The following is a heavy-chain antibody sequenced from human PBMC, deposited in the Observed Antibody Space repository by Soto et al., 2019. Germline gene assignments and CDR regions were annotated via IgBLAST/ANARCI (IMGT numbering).Heavy chain of an antibody. CDR2: MNPNNGNT. D-gene: IGHD6-19*01. J-gene: IGHJ4*02. Sequence: QVQLVQSGAEVKKPGASVKVSCKASGYTFTSSDINWVRQATGQGLEWMGWMNPNNGNTGYAQEFQGRVTMTRDTPITTAYMQPSSLTSDDTAIYSCATSASGWYLSWGQGTLVTVSS. CDR3: ATSASGWYLS. V-gene: IGHV1-8*01. CDR1: GYTFTSSD.